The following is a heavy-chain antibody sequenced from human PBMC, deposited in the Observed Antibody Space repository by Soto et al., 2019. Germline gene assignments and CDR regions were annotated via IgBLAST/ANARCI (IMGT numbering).Heavy chain of an antibody. CDR2: IIPIFGTA. V-gene: IGHV1-69*12. Sequence: QVQLVQSGAEVKKPGSSVKVSCKASGGTFSSYAISWVRQAPGQGLEWIGGIIPIFGTANYAQKLQGRVTITADESTSTAYMELSSLRSEDTAVYYCARDKGRDIVLVPAATGNWFDPWGQGTLVTVSS. J-gene: IGHJ5*02. CDR3: ARDKGRDIVLVPAATGNWFDP. CDR1: GGTFSSYA. D-gene: IGHD2-2*01.